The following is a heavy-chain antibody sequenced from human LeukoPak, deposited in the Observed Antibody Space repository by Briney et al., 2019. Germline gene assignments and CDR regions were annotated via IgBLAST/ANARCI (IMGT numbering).Heavy chain of an antibody. Sequence: PSETLSLTCTVSGGSIGSSSYYWGWIRQPPGKGLEWIGSIYYSGSTYYNPSLKSRVTISVDTSKNQFSLKLSSVTAADTAVYYCARPSYGSGSYYFDYWGQGTLVTVSS. CDR2: IYYSGST. CDR1: GGSIGSSSYY. J-gene: IGHJ4*02. CDR3: ARPSYGSGSYYFDY. D-gene: IGHD3-10*01. V-gene: IGHV4-39*01.